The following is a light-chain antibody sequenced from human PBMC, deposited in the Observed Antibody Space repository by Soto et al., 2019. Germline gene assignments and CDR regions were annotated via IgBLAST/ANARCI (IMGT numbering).Light chain of an antibody. CDR3: QQYNHWPRMLS. CDR2: AAS. J-gene: IGKJ4*01. Sequence: DIKMTQSPSSLSASVGDRVTITCRASQSISSYLNWYQQKPGKAPKLLIYAASSLQSGVPSRFSGSGSGTEFTLTISSLQPDDFATYYCQQYNHWPRMLSFGGGTKVDIK. V-gene: IGKV1-39*01. CDR1: QSISSY.